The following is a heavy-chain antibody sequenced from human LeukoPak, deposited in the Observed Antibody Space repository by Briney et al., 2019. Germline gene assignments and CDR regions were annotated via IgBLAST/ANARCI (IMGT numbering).Heavy chain of an antibody. Sequence: ASVKVSCKTSGGTFSSSAITWVRQAPGQGLEWMGRIIPVLNITTYAQKFQGRVTITADTSTSTVYMELSSLRSEEAAVYYCAKDQGLTAPPPYGLDVWGQGTTVTVTS. CDR1: GGTFSSSA. CDR3: AKDQGLTAPPPYGLDV. D-gene: IGHD5-18*01. V-gene: IGHV1-69*04. CDR2: IIPVLNIT. J-gene: IGHJ6*02.